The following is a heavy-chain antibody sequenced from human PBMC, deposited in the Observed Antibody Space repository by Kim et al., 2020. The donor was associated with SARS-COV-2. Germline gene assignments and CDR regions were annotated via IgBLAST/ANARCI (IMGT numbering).Heavy chain of an antibody. CDR1: GFTLSIDW. Sequence: GGSLRLSCAGSGFTLSIDWMNWVRQPPGKGLEWVANIKLDGSEKNYVDSVKGRFTISRDNAKDSLYLQMNNLRPEDTAVYYCVKSSGWVFDHWGHGTLVTVSS. V-gene: IGHV3-7*01. D-gene: IGHD3-10*01. J-gene: IGHJ4*01. CDR3: VKSSGWVFDH. CDR2: IKLDGSEK.